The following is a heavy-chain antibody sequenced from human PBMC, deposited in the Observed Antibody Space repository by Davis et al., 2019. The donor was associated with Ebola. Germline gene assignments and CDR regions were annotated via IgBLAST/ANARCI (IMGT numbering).Heavy chain of an antibody. V-gene: IGHV3-48*02. D-gene: IGHD3-3*01. CDR1: GFTFSSYS. Sequence: PGGSLRLSCAASGFTFSSYSMNWVRQAPGKGLEWVSYISSSSSTIYYADSVKGRFTISRDNDKNSLYLQMNSLRDEDTAVYYCARGIYDFWSGYHDAFDIWGQGTMVTVSS. CDR2: ISSSSSTI. CDR3: ARGIYDFWSGYHDAFDI. J-gene: IGHJ3*02.